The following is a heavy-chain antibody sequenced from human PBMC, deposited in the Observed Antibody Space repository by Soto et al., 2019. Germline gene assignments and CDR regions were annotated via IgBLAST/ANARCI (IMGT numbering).Heavy chain of an antibody. V-gene: IGHV3-74*01. CDR3: ERGGTSTPYWGLFYN. CDR2: LNPNGTFT. D-gene: IGHD7-27*01. Sequence: GGSLILSCAASGFTFSSYWMHWVRQAPGKGLVWVSRLNPNGTFTTNADSVKGRFTISRXXXKXXVXLQXXSXXADXTAVYYCERGGTSTPYWGLFYNSAQRSLDPVSS. CDR1: GFTFSSYW. J-gene: IGHJ1*01.